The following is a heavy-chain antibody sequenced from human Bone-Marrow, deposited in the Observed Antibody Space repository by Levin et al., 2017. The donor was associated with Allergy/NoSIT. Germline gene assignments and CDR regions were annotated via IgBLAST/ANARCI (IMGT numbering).Heavy chain of an antibody. CDR2: ISSSGEST. D-gene: IGHD6-13*01. Sequence: GESLKISCAASGFTFSNYAMSWVRQAPGKGLEWVSVISSSGESTYYADSVKGRFTISRDNSKTTLFLQMNSLRAEDTAVYYCEKGQQVILYYFDYWGQGTLVTVSS. CDR3: EKGQQVILYYFDY. J-gene: IGHJ4*02. CDR1: GFTFSNYA. V-gene: IGHV3-23*01.